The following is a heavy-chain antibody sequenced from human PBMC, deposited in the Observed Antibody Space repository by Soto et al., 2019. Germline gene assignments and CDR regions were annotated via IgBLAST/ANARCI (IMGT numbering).Heavy chain of an antibody. CDR1: GFTFSTYG. Sequence: QVQLVESGGGVVQPGRSLRLSCAASGFTFSTYGIHWVRQAPAKGMEWVALISYDENNKYYADSVKGRFTISRDNSKITLYLQMNSLRAEDTAVYYCAKDRCGARCYYYGMVVWGQGTTVTVSS. CDR2: ISYDENNK. D-gene: IGHD2-21*01. J-gene: IGHJ6*02. CDR3: AKDRCGARCYYYGMVV. V-gene: IGHV3-30*18.